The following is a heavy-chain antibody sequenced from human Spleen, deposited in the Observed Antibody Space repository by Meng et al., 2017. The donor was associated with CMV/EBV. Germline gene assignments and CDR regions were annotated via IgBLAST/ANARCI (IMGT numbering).Heavy chain of an antibody. V-gene: IGHV3-23*03. J-gene: IGHJ6*02. CDR2: IYNGDSST. CDR3: AKARSSGGHYYYYDMDV. D-gene: IGHD6-6*01. Sequence: LSLTCATSGFTFSSHAMSWVRQAPGKGLEWVSNIYNGDSSTYYADSVKGRFTISRDNSKNTLYLQMNSLRAEDTAVYYCAKARSSGGHYYYYDMDVWGQGTTVTVSS. CDR1: GFTFSSHA.